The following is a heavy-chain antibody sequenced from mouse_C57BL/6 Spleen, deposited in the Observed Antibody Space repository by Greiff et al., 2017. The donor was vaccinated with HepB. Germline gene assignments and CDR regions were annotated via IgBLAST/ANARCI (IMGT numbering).Heavy chain of an antibody. Sequence: QVQLQQSGAELVRPGASVTLSCKASGYTFTDYEMHWVKQTPVHGLEWIGAIDPETGGTAYNQKFKGKAILTADKSSSTAYMELRSLTSEDSAVYYCTRSDYGSSWDYFDYWGQGTTLTVSS. CDR3: TRSDYGSSWDYFDY. V-gene: IGHV1-15*01. J-gene: IGHJ2*01. CDR1: GYTFTDYE. CDR2: IDPETGGT. D-gene: IGHD1-1*01.